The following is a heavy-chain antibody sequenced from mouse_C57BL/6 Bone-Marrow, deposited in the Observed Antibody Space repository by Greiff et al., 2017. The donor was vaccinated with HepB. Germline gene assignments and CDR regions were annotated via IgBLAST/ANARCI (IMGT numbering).Heavy chain of an antibody. V-gene: IGHV5-9-1*02. D-gene: IGHD4-1*01. J-gene: IGHJ3*01. CDR3: TRGLGPFAY. Sequence: EVKLVDSGEGLVKPGGSLKLSCAASGFTFSSYAMSWVRQTPEKRLEWVAYISSGGDYIYYADTVKGRFTISRDNARNTLYLQMSSLKSEDTAMYYCTRGLGPFAYWGQGTLVTVSA. CDR1: GFTFSSYA. CDR2: ISSGGDYI.